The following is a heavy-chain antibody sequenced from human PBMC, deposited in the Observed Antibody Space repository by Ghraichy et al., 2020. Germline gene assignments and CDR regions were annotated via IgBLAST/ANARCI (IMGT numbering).Heavy chain of an antibody. CDR2: ISYDGSNK. Sequence: GGSLRLSCAASGFTFSSYAMHWVRQAPGKGLEWVAVISYDGSNKYYADSVKGRFTISRDNSKNTLYLQMNSQRAEDTAVFYCATSLPNYGDYGLPDCWGQGTLVTVSS. J-gene: IGHJ4*02. CDR3: ATSLPNYGDYGLPDC. CDR1: GFTFSSYA. V-gene: IGHV3-30-3*01. D-gene: IGHD4-17*01.